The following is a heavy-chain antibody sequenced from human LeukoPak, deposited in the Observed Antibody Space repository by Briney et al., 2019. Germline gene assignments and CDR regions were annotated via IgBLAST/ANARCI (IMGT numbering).Heavy chain of an antibody. D-gene: IGHD6-13*01. V-gene: IGHV1-2*06. CDR3: ARGPTAAGTGTPEGNWFDP. CDR2: INPNSGDT. Sequence: ASVKVSCKASGYTFTGYHMHWVRQAPGQGLEWMGRINPNSGDTNYAQKFQGRVTMTRDTSISTAYMELSRLRSDDTAVYYCARGPTAAGTGTPEGNWFDPWGQGTLVTVSS. J-gene: IGHJ5*02. CDR1: GYTFTGYH.